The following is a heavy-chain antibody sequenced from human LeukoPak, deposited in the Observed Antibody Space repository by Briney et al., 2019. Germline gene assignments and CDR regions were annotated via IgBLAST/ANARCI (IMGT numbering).Heavy chain of an antibody. Sequence: GGSLRLSCTGTGFNLNMFAMHWVRQAPGKGLEWASGLSRSGTTTNYADSVKGRFTISRDRSQHTMFLQLNSLRPEDTAVYYCAKEQRIRHCSEGVCMEGYYFDHWGQGTLVTVSS. V-gene: IGHV3-23*01. CDR2: LSRSGTTT. CDR3: AKEQRIRHCSEGVCMEGYYFDH. CDR1: GFNLNMFA. J-gene: IGHJ4*02. D-gene: IGHD2-15*01.